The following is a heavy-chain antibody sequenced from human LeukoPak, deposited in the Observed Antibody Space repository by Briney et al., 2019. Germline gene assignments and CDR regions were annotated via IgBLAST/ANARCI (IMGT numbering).Heavy chain of an antibody. V-gene: IGHV3-20*04. D-gene: IGHD2-2*01. CDR2: INWNGGST. CDR3: AREGLVVPAAVIPSMDV. Sequence: GGSLRLSCAASGFTFDDYGMSWVRQAPGKGLEWVSGINWNGGSTGYADSVKGRSTISRDNAKNSLYLQMNSLRAEDTALYYCAREGLVVPAAVIPSMDVWGKGTTVTVSS. J-gene: IGHJ6*03. CDR1: GFTFDDYG.